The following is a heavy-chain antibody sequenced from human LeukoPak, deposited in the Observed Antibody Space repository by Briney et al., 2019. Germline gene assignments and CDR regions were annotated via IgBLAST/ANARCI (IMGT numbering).Heavy chain of an antibody. V-gene: IGHV4-4*07. J-gene: IGHJ5*02. CDR2: IYSSGST. D-gene: IGHD6-13*01. Sequence: PSETLSLTCTVSGGSIIGYYWSWIRQPAGEGLEWIGRIYSSGSTNYNPSLQSRVTISVDKSNNQFSLKLTSVTAADTAVYYRARDAYSNSYYWFDPWGQGTLVTVSS. CDR1: GGSIIGYY. CDR3: ARDAYSNSYYWFDP.